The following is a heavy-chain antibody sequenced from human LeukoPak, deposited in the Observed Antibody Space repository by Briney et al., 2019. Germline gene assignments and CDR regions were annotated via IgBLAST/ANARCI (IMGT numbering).Heavy chain of an antibody. D-gene: IGHD4-11*01. CDR2: ISYDGSNK. J-gene: IGHJ4*02. Sequence: QPGGSLRLSCAASGLTFSKYTMYWVRQAPGKGLEWVAVISYDGSNKYYADSVKGRFTISRDNSKNTLYLQMNSLRVEDTAVYYCARTHVPDYLIDYWGQGTLVTVSS. V-gene: IGHV3-30-3*01. CDR3: ARTHVPDYLIDY. CDR1: GLTFSKYT.